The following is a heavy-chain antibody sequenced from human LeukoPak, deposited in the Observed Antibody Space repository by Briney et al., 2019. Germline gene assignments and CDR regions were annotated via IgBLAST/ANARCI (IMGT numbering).Heavy chain of an antibody. CDR2: ISSSSSYI. Sequence: GGSLRLSCAASGFTFNSYTMNWIRQAPGKGLEWVSSISSSSSYIYYADSVKGRFTISRDDAKNSLYLQMNRLRAEDTAVYYCARDPTSSWETAFDIWGQGTVVTVSS. CDR3: ARDPTSSWETAFDI. J-gene: IGHJ3*02. D-gene: IGHD1-26*01. CDR1: GFTFNSYT. V-gene: IGHV3-21*01.